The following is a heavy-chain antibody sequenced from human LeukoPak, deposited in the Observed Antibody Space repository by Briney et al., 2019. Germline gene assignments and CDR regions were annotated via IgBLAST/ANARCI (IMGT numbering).Heavy chain of an antibody. CDR3: ARGRTGRYGSGSYVWFDP. J-gene: IGHJ5*02. CDR1: GYTFTTYA. V-gene: IGHV1-3*01. Sequence: ASVKVSCKASGYTFTTYAMHWVRQAPGQRLEWMGWINAGNGNTEYSQKFQGRVTITRDTSASTAYMELSRLRSDDTAVYYCARGRTGRYGSGSYVWFDPWGQGTLVTVSS. D-gene: IGHD3-10*01. CDR2: INAGNGNT.